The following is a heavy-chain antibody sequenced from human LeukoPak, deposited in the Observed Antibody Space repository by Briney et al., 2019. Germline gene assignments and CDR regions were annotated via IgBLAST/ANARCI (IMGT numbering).Heavy chain of an antibody. D-gene: IGHD3-22*01. Sequence: GASVKVSCKASGYTFTSYYMHWVRQAPGQGLEWMGIINPSGGSTSYAQKFQGRVTMTRDTSTSTVYMELSSLRSEDTAVYYCARTAVYYYDSSGYYQNNFDYWSQGTLVTVSS. CDR3: ARTAVYYYDSSGYYQNNFDY. CDR1: GYTFTSYY. CDR2: INPSGGST. J-gene: IGHJ4*02. V-gene: IGHV1-46*01.